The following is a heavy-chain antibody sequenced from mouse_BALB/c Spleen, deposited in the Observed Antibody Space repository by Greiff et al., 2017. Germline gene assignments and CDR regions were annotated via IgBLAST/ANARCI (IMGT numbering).Heavy chain of an antibody. D-gene: IGHD1-1*01. CDR1: GFTFSSYA. J-gene: IGHJ3*01. CDR2: ISSGGSYT. V-gene: IGHV5-9-4*01. Sequence: EVKLVESGGGLVKPGGSLKLSCAASGFTFSSYAMSWVRQSPEKRLEWVAEISSGGSYTYYPDTVTGRFTISRDNAKNTLYLEMSSLRSEDTAMYYCAREDYGSSAWFAYWGQGTLVTVSA. CDR3: AREDYGSSAWFAY.